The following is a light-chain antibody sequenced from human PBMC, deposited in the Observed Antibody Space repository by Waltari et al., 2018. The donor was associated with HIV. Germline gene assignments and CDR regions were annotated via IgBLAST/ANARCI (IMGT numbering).Light chain of an antibody. Sequence: QSVLAQPPSVSGAPGQRVTLPCTGRSSNIGAADHVYFYQHLPGTATNLLIYGNSNRPSGVPNRFSGSKSDTSASLAITGLQAEDEADYYCQSYDRSLSAWVFGGGTRLNVL. CDR1: SSNIGAADH. CDR3: QSYDRSLSAWV. J-gene: IGLJ3*02. CDR2: GNS. V-gene: IGLV1-40*01.